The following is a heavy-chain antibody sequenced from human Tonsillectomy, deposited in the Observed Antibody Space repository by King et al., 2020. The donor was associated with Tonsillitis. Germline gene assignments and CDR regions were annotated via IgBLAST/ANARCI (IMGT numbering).Heavy chain of an antibody. J-gene: IGHJ4*02. CDR1: GFTFDYYD. CDR3: APRYEVGVPTSMRPPFDY. Sequence: VQLVESGGGLVQPGGSLRLSCAASGFTFDYYDMTWVRQAPGKGLEWVSTISGAGSSTYYADSVKGRFTISRDNSKNTLYLQMNSLRADDTAVYYCAPRYEVGVPTSMRPPFDYWGQGTLVTVSS. CDR2: ISGAGSST. D-gene: IGHD2-2*01. V-gene: IGHV3-23*04.